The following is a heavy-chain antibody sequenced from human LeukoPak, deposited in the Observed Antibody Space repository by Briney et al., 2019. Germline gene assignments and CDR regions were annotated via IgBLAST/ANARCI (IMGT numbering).Heavy chain of an antibody. V-gene: IGHV3-7*01. J-gene: IGHJ4*02. CDR3: ARGGGTFDS. CDR1: GFTFSNYW. D-gene: IGHD3-16*01. CDR2: IKEDGSEK. Sequence: GGSLRLSCAASGFTFSNYWMTWVRQAPGKGLEWVATIKEDGSEKYYVDSVKGRFTISRDNAKNSLFLQMNSLRAEDTSVFHRARGGGTFDSWGQGTLVTVSS.